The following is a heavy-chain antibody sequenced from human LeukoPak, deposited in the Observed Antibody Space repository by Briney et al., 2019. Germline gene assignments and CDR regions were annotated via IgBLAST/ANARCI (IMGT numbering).Heavy chain of an antibody. CDR2: ISRSGSPI. CDR3: ARSTGDDYYYGLDV. V-gene: IGHV3-48*04. D-gene: IGHD7-27*01. Sequence: GGSLRLSCAASGFTFSSYGMNWVRQAPGKGPEWISSISRSGSPIYADSVKGRFTISRDNAKNSLYLQMNSLRGEDTAVYYCARSTGDDYYYGLDVWGQGTTVTVSS. CDR1: GFTFSSYG. J-gene: IGHJ6*02.